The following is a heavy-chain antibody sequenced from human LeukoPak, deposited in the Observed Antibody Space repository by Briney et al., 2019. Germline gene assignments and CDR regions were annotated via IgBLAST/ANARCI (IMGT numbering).Heavy chain of an antibody. CDR1: GFTFSSYA. V-gene: IGHV3-30-3*01. CDR3: ARDPYYYGSGSYYSRPGRRSYFDY. J-gene: IGHJ4*02. CDR2: ISYDGSNK. Sequence: GGSLRLSCAASGFTFSSYAMHWVRQAPGKGLEWVAVISYDGSNKCYADSVKGRFTISRDNSKNTLYLQMNSLRAEDTAVYYCARDPYYYGSGSYYSRPGRRSYFDYWGQGTLVTVSS. D-gene: IGHD3-10*01.